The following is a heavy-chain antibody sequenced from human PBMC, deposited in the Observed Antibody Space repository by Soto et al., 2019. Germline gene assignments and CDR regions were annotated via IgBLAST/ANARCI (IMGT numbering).Heavy chain of an antibody. V-gene: IGHV3-23*01. CDR3: EKGSRDGYYCLYFDY. J-gene: IGHJ4*02. D-gene: IGHD5-12*01. CDR2: ISGSGGST. Sequence: PGRPLRLACAASGFTFSSYAKSWVCQAPGKGLEWVSAISGSGGSTYYADSVKGRFTISSDNSKNTLYLQMNSLRAEDTAVYYCEKGSRDGYYCLYFDYCGQGTLVTDSS. CDR1: GFTFSSYA.